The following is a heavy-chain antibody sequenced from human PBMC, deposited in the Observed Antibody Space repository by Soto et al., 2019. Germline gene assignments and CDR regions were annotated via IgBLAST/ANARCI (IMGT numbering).Heavy chain of an antibody. Sequence: EVQLLESGGGLVQPRGSLRLSCAGSGFTFNSYAMSWVRQAPGKGLEWVSAIIGSAGRTYYADSVKGRFTISRDNSKNTLYLQMNSLRAKDTAVYYCAKDLEYYYDTSGYYKGGFDYWGQGTLVTVSS. V-gene: IGHV3-23*01. CDR2: IIGSAGRT. CDR1: GFTFNSYA. J-gene: IGHJ4*02. CDR3: AKDLEYYYDTSGYYKGGFDY. D-gene: IGHD3-22*01.